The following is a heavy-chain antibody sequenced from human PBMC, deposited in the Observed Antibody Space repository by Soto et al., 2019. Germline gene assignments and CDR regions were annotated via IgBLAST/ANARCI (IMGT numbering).Heavy chain of an antibody. CDR3: ARALHALDYYDSSGHGLDY. CDR2: ISSSGSTI. CDR1: GFTFSDYY. Sequence: QVQLVESGGGLVKPGGSLRLSCAASGFTFSDYYMSWIRQAPGKGLEWVSYISSSGSTIYYADSVKGRFTISRDNAENSLYLQMNSLRAEDTAVYYCARALHALDYYDSSGHGLDYWGQGTLVTVSS. V-gene: IGHV3-11*01. D-gene: IGHD3-22*01. J-gene: IGHJ4*02.